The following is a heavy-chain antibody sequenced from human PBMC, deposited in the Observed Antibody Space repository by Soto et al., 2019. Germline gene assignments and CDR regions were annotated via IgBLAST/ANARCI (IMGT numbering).Heavy chain of an antibody. J-gene: IGHJ6*02. D-gene: IGHD4-17*01. Sequence: PGGSLRLSCAASGFTFSSYSMNWVRQAPGKGLEWVSYISSSSSTIYYADSVKGRFTISRDNAKNSLYLQMNSLRDEDTAVYYCARAFEPVTTHYYYYGMDVWGQGTTVTVSS. V-gene: IGHV3-48*02. CDR1: GFTFSSYS. CDR2: ISSSSSTI. CDR3: ARAFEPVTTHYYYYGMDV.